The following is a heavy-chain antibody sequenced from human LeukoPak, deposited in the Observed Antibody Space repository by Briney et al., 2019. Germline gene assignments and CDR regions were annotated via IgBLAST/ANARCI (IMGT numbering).Heavy chain of an antibody. CDR1: GYTFTSYG. Sequence: ASVKVSCKAAGYTFTSYGISWVRQAPGQGLEWMGWISAYNGNTNYAQKLQGRVTMTTGTSTSTAYMELRSLRSDDTAVYYCARGRAATQYRWFDPWGQGTLVTVSS. V-gene: IGHV1-18*01. CDR2: ISAYNGNT. CDR3: ARGRAATQYRWFDP. D-gene: IGHD6-13*01. J-gene: IGHJ5*02.